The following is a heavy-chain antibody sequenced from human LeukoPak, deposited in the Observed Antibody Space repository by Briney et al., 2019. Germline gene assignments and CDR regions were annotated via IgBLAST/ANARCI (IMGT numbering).Heavy chain of an antibody. V-gene: IGHV1-2*02. Sequence: ASVKVSCKASGYTFTGYYMHWVRQAPGQGLEWMGWINPNSGGTNYAQKFQGRVTMTGDTSISTAYMELSRLRSDDTAVYYCARDEDYYDSSGPGYYYYGMDVWGQGTTVTVSS. CDR3: ARDEDYYDSSGPGYYYYGMDV. D-gene: IGHD3-22*01. CDR1: GYTFTGYY. J-gene: IGHJ6*02. CDR2: INPNSGGT.